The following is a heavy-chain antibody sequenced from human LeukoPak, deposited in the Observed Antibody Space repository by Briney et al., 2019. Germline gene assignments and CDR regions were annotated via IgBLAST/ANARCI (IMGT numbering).Heavy chain of an antibody. CDR1: GFTFSSYP. CDR2: ISSDGTDK. Sequence: GGSLRLSCAASGFTFSSYPMHWVRQAPGKGLEWVALISSDGTDKKYVNSVEGRFSMSRDNSKNTLYLQMYSLRVEDTGIYYCARDYPADYWGQGTLVTVSS. J-gene: IGHJ4*02. CDR3: ARDYPADY. V-gene: IGHV3-30-3*01.